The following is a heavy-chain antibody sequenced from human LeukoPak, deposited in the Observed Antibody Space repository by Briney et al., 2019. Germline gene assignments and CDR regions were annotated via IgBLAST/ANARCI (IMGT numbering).Heavy chain of an antibody. Sequence: SETLSLTCAVYGGSFSGYYWSWIRQLPGKGLEWIGEINHSGSTNYNPSLKSRVTISVDTSKNQFSLKLSSVTAADTAVYYCARGRLRYYYDSSGLFDYWGQGTLVTVSS. J-gene: IGHJ4*02. CDR2: INHSGST. CDR1: GGSFSGYY. V-gene: IGHV4-34*01. CDR3: ARGRLRYYYDSSGLFDY. D-gene: IGHD3-22*01.